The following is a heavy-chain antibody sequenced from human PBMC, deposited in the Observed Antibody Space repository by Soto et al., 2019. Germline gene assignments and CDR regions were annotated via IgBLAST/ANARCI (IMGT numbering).Heavy chain of an antibody. V-gene: IGHV3-53*02. CDR1: GFTVSSNY. J-gene: IGHJ6*02. CDR2: IYSGGST. CDR3: ARAGYSGSPDHYYCMDV. Sequence: EVQLVETGGXXXQPGGSLSLSCAASGFTVSSNYMSWVRQAPGKGLVWVSVIYSGGSTYYADSVKGRFTISRDNSKNTLYLQMNSLRAEDTAVYYFARAGYSGSPDHYYCMDVWGQGTTVTVSS. D-gene: IGHD5-12*01.